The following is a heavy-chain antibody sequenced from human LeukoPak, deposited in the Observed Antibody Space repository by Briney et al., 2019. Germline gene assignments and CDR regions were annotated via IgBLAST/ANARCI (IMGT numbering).Heavy chain of an antibody. CDR2: INPNSGGT. D-gene: IGHD3-22*01. Sequence: ASVKVSCKASGYTFTGYYMHWVRQAPGQGLEWMGWINPNSGGTNYAQKFQGRVTMTRDTSISTAYMELSRLRSEDTAVYYCAREGYYDSSGYPFDYWGQGTLVTVSS. CDR3: AREGYYDSSGYPFDY. V-gene: IGHV1-2*02. CDR1: GYTFTGYY. J-gene: IGHJ4*02.